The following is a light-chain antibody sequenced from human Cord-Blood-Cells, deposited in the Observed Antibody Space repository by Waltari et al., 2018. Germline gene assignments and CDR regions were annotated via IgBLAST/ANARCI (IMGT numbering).Light chain of an antibody. CDR2: AAS. J-gene: IGKJ4*01. Sequence: DIQMTQSPSSLSASVGDRVTITCRASQSISSYLNWYQQKPGKARKLLIYAASSLQSGVPSRFSGSGSGTDFTRTISSLQPEDFATYYCQQSYSTPLSFGRGTKVEIK. V-gene: IGKV1-39*01. CDR3: QQSYSTPLS. CDR1: QSISSY.